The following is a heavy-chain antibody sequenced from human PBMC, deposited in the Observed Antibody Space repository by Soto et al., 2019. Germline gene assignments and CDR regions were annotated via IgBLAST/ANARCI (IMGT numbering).Heavy chain of an antibody. J-gene: IGHJ5*02. CDR1: GGTFSSYA. CDR3: AAYYYDSSGYYPYNWFDP. D-gene: IGHD3-22*01. Sequence: QVQLVQSGAEVKKPGSSVKVSCKASGGTFSSYAISWVRQAPGQGLEWMGGIIPIFGTANYAQKFQGRVTIPADESTSTAYMEVSSLRSEDTAVYYCAAYYYDSSGYYPYNWFDPWGQGTLVTVSS. V-gene: IGHV1-69*01. CDR2: IIPIFGTA.